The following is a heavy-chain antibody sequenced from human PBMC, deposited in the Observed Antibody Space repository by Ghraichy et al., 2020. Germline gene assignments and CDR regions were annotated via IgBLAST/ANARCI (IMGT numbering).Heavy chain of an antibody. V-gene: IGHV3-48*02. CDR2: ISYSGSTT. CDR1: GFTFSSYS. CDR3: ARTGGSGRYESTY. J-gene: IGHJ4*02. Sequence: GSLNISCAASGFTFSSYSMNWVRQAPGKGLEWVSYISYSGSTTYYADSVKGRFTISRDNAKNSLFLQMSSLRDDDTAVYYCARTGGSGRYESTYWGQGTVVAVSS. D-gene: IGHD6-19*01.